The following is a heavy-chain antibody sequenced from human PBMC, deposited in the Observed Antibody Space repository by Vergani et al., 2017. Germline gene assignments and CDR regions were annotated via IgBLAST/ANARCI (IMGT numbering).Heavy chain of an antibody. D-gene: IGHD3-10*01. CDR2: ISYDGRNK. Sequence: QVQLVESGGSVVQPGRSLRLSCAASGFTFSSYAMHWVRQAPGKGLEWVAVISYDGRNKYYADSVKGRFTISRDNSKNTLYLQMNSLRAEDTAVYYCARDPEGSGNSLYYYYYYMDVWGKGTTVTVSS. CDR3: ARDPEGSGNSLYYYYYYMDV. CDR1: GFTFSSYA. V-gene: IGHV3-30*04. J-gene: IGHJ6*03.